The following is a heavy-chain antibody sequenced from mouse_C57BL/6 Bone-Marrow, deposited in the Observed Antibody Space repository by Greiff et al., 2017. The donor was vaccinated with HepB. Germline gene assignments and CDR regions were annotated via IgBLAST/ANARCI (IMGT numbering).Heavy chain of an antibody. CDR3: TTRSNYRYYYAMDY. J-gene: IGHJ4*01. CDR1: GFNIKDDY. D-gene: IGHD2-5*01. CDR2: IDPENGDT. Sequence: EVQLVESGAELVRPGASVKLSCTASGFNIKDDYMHWVKQRPEQGLEWIGWIDPENGDTEYASKFQGKATITADTSSNTAYLQLSSLTSEDTAVYYCTTRSNYRYYYAMDYWGQGTSVTVSS. V-gene: IGHV14-4*01.